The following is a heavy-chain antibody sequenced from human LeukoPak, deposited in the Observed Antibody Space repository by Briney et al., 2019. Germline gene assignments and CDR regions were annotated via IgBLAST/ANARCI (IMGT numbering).Heavy chain of an antibody. CDR3: ARGEEKATITALGA. CDR2: ISSSSSYI. D-gene: IGHD5-24*01. V-gene: IGHV3-21*01. J-gene: IGHJ5*02. Sequence: GGSLRLSCAASGFTFSNYDMHWVRQAPGKGLEWVSPISSSSSYICYADSIKGRFTISRDNAENSLYLQMNSLRAVDTAVYFCARGEEKATITALGALGQGILVTVS. CDR1: GFTFSNYD.